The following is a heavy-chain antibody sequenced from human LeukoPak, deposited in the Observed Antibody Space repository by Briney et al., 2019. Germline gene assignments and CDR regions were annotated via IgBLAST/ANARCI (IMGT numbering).Heavy chain of an antibody. V-gene: IGHV4-61*02. CDR1: GGSISSSSYY. CDR3: ARVVGILTGSDAFDI. D-gene: IGHD3-9*01. Sequence: SETLSLTCTVSGGSISSSSYYWSWIRQPAGKGLEWIGRIYTSGSTNYNPSLKSRVTMSVDTSKNQFSLKLSSVTAADTAVYYCARVVGILTGSDAFDIWGQGAMVTVSS. CDR2: IYTSGST. J-gene: IGHJ3*02.